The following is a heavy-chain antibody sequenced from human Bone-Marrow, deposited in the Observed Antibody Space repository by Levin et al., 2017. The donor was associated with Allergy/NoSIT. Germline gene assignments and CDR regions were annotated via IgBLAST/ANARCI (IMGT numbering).Heavy chain of an antibody. Sequence: GESLKISCAASGFTFSSYDMHWVRQATGRGLEWVSAIGTAADSYYSGSVKGRFTVSRDNAKNSFYLQMNSLRAGDTAVYYCARVALPRYCTSTSCSDSGYYFDYWGQGTLVTVSS. J-gene: IGHJ4*02. CDR3: ARVALPRYCTSTSCSDSGYYFDY. D-gene: IGHD2-2*01. CDR2: IGTAADS. CDR1: GFTFSSYD. V-gene: IGHV3-13*04.